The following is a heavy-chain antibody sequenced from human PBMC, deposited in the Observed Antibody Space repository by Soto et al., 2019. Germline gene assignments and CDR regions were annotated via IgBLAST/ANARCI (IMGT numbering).Heavy chain of an antibody. D-gene: IGHD3-10*01. CDR3: ARDLRLSGNGMDV. CDR2: ISPSSGGA. CDR1: GYTFSDFY. J-gene: IGHJ6*02. V-gene: IGHV1-2*02. Sequence: QVQMVQSGPEMKKPGASVKVSCKASGYTFSDFYIHWVRQAPGQGLEWMGWISPSSGGANYAQRFPGRVTLTRDTSINTAYMELSRLRADETALYYCARDLRLSGNGMDVWGQGTTVTVSS.